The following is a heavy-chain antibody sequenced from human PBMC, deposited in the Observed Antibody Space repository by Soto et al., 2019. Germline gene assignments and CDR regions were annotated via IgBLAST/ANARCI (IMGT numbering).Heavy chain of an antibody. Sequence: SETLSLTCSVSGYSVSSSDFYWSWIRQPPGKGLEWIGSMFYSWLTYYNPSLKSRVTLSVDTSKNQFSVRLNSVTAADTAVYYCAPLSVSLSGPYGIHVWGQGTTVTVSS. CDR1: GYSVSSSDFY. CDR2: MFYSWLT. J-gene: IGHJ6*02. CDR3: APLSVSLSGPYGIHV. D-gene: IGHD2-15*01. V-gene: IGHV4-39*01.